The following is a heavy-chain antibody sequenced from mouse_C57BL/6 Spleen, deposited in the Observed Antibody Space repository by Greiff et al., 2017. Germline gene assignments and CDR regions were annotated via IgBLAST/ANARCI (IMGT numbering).Heavy chain of an antibody. CDR2: IRNKANGYTT. J-gene: IGHJ2*01. D-gene: IGHD1-1*01. CDR3: ARFFYYYGSSSGYFDY. Sequence: EVQRVESGGGLVQPGGSLSLSCAASGFTFTDYYMSWVRQPPGKALEWLGFIRNKANGYTTEYSASVKGRFTISRDNSQSILYLQMNALRAEDSATYYCARFFYYYGSSSGYFDYWGQGTTLTVSS. CDR1: GFTFTDYY. V-gene: IGHV7-3*01.